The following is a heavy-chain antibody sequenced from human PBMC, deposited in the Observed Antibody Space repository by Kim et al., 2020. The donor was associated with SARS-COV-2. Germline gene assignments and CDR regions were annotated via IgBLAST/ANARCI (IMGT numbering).Heavy chain of an antibody. CDR3: AKGGSYCSSSNCYAPFGS. J-gene: IGHJ4*02. V-gene: IGHV3-23*01. CDR2: VSGSSGST. CDR1: GFIFSSYA. Sequence: GGSLRLSCTASGFIFSSYAMNWVRQAPGKGLEWVSTVSGSSGSTYYADSVKGRFTISRDNSKNTLYLQLNSLRADDTAVYYCAKGGSYCSSSNCYAPFGSWGQGTLVTVSS. D-gene: IGHD2-2*01.